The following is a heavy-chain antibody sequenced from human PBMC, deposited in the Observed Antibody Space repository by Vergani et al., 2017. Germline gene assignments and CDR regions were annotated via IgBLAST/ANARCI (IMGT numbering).Heavy chain of an antibody. CDR2: ISSNGGST. D-gene: IGHD3-3*01. CDR1: GFTFSSYA. V-gene: IGHV3-64D*06. Sequence: EVQLVESGGGLVQPGGSLRLSCSASGFTFSSYAMHWVRQAPGKGLEYVSAISSNGGSTYYADSVKGRFTISRDNSKNTLYLQMSSLRAEDTAVYYCGKGYITIYFPYYFDYWGQGTLVTVSS. CDR3: GKGYITIYFPYYFDY. J-gene: IGHJ4*02.